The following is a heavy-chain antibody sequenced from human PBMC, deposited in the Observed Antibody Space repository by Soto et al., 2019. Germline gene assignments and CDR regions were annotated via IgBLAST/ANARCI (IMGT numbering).Heavy chain of an antibody. D-gene: IGHD3-9*01. J-gene: IGHJ5*02. CDR1: GFTFSSYS. CDR2: ISGSGGST. V-gene: IGHV3-23*01. Sequence: GGSLRLSCAASGFTFSSYSMSWVRQAPGKXLEWVSSISGSGGSTYYADSVKGRFTISRDNSKNTLYLQMNSLRAEDTAVYYCAKDHPCFDILPGSVEGGFDPWGQGALVTVSS. CDR3: AKDHPCFDILPGSVEGGFDP.